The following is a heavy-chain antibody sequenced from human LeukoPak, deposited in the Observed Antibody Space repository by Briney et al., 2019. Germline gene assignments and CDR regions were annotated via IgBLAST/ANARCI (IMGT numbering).Heavy chain of an antibody. V-gene: IGHV4-34*01. Sequence: PSGTLSLTCAVYGGSFSGYYWSWIRQPPGKGLEWIGEINHSGSTNYNPSLKSRVTISVDTSKNQFSLKLSSVTAADTAVYYCARGHYSGSYLADYWGQGTLVTVSS. CDR2: INHSGST. CDR3: ARGHYSGSYLADY. D-gene: IGHD1-26*01. J-gene: IGHJ4*02. CDR1: GGSFSGYY.